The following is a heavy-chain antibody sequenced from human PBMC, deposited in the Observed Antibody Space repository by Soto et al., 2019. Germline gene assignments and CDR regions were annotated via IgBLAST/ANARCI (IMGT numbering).Heavy chain of an antibody. CDR3: ARGYSSSLGIDY. V-gene: IGHV3-74*01. Sequence: GGSLRLSCAASGFTFSSYWMHWVRQAPGKGLVWVSRINSDGSSTSYADSVKGRFTISRDNAKNTLYLQMNSLRAEDTAVYYCARGYSSSLGIDYWGQGTLVTVSS. J-gene: IGHJ4*02. D-gene: IGHD6-13*01. CDR2: INSDGSST. CDR1: GFTFSSYW.